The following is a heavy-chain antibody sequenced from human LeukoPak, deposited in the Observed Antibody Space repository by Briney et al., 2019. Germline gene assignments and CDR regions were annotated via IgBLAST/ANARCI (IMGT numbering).Heavy chain of an antibody. V-gene: IGHV1-69*10. J-gene: IGHJ4*02. CDR3: ARDLANTNNWNYGFYFDY. CDR1: GGPFSRYA. D-gene: IGHD1-7*01. CDR2: IIPLIAIA. Sequence: GASVTVSCKASGGPFSRYAFSWVRQAPEQGLEWMGRIIPLIAIANYAQKFQGRVTITADKSTSTVYMELSSLRSEDTAVYYCARDLANTNNWNYGFYFDYWGQGTLVTVSS.